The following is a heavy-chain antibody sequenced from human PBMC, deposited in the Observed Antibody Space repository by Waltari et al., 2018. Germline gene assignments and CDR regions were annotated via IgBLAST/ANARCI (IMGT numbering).Heavy chain of an antibody. V-gene: IGHV3-33*01. Sequence: HLVESGGGVVQPGRSLRLSCVASGFRFSYHGIHWVRQAPGKGLEWVAVIWYDGSKKYYTDSVKGRFTVSRDNSKNTVHLHMNSLRTEDTAVYYCAREGSQESVSLDYWGQGTLVTVSS. CDR1: GFRFSYHG. CDR3: AREGSQESVSLDY. J-gene: IGHJ4*02. CDR2: IWYDGSKK.